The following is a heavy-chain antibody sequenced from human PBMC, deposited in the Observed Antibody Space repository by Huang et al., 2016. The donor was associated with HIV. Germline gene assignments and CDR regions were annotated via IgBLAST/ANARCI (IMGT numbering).Heavy chain of an antibody. Sequence: EVQLVESGGGLVQPGGSLRLSCAASDFDFSSYWMMWLRQVPGKGLEWVASISEDSGQKDYLDAVKGRFIISRDNPKKSLYLQMNNLRAEDAAVYYCARDPFIKAFDIWGQGTLVTVSS. CDR3: ARDPFIKAFDI. J-gene: IGHJ3*02. CDR2: ISEDSGQK. CDR1: DFDFSSYW. V-gene: IGHV3-7*01.